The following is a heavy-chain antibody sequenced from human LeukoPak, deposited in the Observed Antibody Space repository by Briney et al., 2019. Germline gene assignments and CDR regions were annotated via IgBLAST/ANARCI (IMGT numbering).Heavy chain of an antibody. V-gene: IGHV3-48*01. CDR2: ISSSSSTI. CDR3: AKDLCSSSSCYLDI. CDR1: GFTFSSYS. J-gene: IGHJ3*02. D-gene: IGHD2-2*01. Sequence: GGSLRLSCAASGFTFSSYSMNWVRQAPGKGLEWVSYISSSSSTIYYADSVKGRFTISRDNAKNSLYLQMNSLRAEDTAVYYCAKDLCSSSSCYLDIWGQGAMVTVSS.